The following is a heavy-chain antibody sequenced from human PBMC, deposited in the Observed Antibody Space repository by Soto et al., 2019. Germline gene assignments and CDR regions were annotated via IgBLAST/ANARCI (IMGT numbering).Heavy chain of an antibody. CDR3: ARESSSSCHDY. D-gene: IGHD6-13*01. CDR1: GYTFTSYG. CDR2: ISAYNGNT. J-gene: IGHJ4*02. V-gene: IGHV1-18*01. Sequence: QVQLVQSGAEVKKPGASVKVSCKASGYTFTSYGISWVRQAPGQGLEWMGWISAYNGNTNYAQKLQGRVTITTDTYTNTDNMELRSLRSDDTAVYYCARESSSSCHDYWGQGTLVTVSS.